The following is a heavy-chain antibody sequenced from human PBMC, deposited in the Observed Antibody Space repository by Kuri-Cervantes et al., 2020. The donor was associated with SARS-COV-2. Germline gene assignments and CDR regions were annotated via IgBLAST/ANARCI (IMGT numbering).Heavy chain of an antibody. CDR1: GGSTRSTNYY. CDR2: IYYSGST. Sequence: SETLSLTCTVSGGSTRSTNYYWGWIRQPPGKGLEWIGNIYYSGSTYYNPSLRSRVTISVDTSKNQFSLKLSSVTAADTAVYYCALGYCSSTSCHPFDYWGQGTLVTVSS. CDR3: ALGYCSSTSCHPFDY. D-gene: IGHD2-2*01. V-gene: IGHV4-39*07. J-gene: IGHJ4*02.